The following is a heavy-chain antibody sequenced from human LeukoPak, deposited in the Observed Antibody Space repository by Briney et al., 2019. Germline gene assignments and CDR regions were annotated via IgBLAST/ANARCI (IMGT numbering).Heavy chain of an antibody. Sequence: GGSLRLSCAASGFTVSSNYMSWVRQAPGKGLEWVSVIYSGGSTYYADSVKGRFTISRDNSKNTLYLQTNSLRAEDTAVYYCASGTYYYDSSGYWSTPFDYWGQGTLVTVSS. CDR1: GFTVSSNY. D-gene: IGHD3-22*01. CDR3: ASGTYYYDSSGYWSTPFDY. CDR2: IYSGGST. V-gene: IGHV3-66*01. J-gene: IGHJ4*02.